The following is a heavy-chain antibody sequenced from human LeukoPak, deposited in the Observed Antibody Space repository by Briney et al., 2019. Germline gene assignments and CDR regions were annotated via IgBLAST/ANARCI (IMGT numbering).Heavy chain of an antibody. CDR2: IPYDGGNT. V-gene: IGHV3-30*03. CDR1: GFTFGSYA. J-gene: IGHJ4*02. Sequence: GGSLRLSCAASGFTFGSYAMHWVRQAPGKGLEWVAGIPYDGGNTYYVDSVKGRFTLSRDNSKNMLYLQMSSLRAEDTAVYYCARDPSHTSSWVFDYWGQGTLVTVSS. D-gene: IGHD2-2*01. CDR3: ARDPSHTSSWVFDY.